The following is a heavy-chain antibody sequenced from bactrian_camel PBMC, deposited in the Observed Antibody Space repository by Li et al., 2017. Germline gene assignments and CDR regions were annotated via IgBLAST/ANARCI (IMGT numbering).Heavy chain of an antibody. V-gene: IGHV3S53*01. CDR1: GYGIRRVC. CDR2: IDSDGST. J-gene: IGHJ4*01. D-gene: IGHD2*01. CDR3: VADCEFQYGHFDFNIGS. Sequence: HVQLVESGGASVQAGGSLRLSCTASGYGIRRVCMGWFRQAPGKDREWVARIDSDGSTSHADSVKGRFTISHDNAKRTLYLQMNSLKPEDTAMYYCVADCEFQYGHFDFNIGSRGQGTQVTVS.